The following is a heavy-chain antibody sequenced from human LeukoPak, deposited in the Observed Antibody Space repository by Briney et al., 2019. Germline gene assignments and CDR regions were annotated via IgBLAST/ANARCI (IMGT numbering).Heavy chain of an antibody. J-gene: IGHJ5*02. Sequence: PSETLSLTCTVSGGSISSSSYYWGWIRQPPGTGLEWIGSIYYSGSTYYNPSPKSRVTISVDTSKNQFSLKLSSVTAADTAVYYCARKYSYYGVNWFDPWGQGTLVTVSS. CDR3: ARKYSYYGVNWFDP. CDR2: IYYSGST. V-gene: IGHV4-39*07. D-gene: IGHD5-18*01. CDR1: GGSISSSSYY.